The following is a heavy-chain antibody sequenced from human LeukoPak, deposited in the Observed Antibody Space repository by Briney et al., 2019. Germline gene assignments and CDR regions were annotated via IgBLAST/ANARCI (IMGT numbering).Heavy chain of an antibody. Sequence: SETLSLTCAVYGGSFSGYYWSWIRQPPGKGLEWIGYIHYSGSTKYNPSFKSRVSISVDTSKNLFFLKLNSVTAADTAVYYCVRSSVAVAGLFDSWGQGTLVPVSS. J-gene: IGHJ4*02. CDR2: IHYSGST. CDR3: VRSSVAVAGLFDS. D-gene: IGHD6-19*01. V-gene: IGHV4-59*08. CDR1: GGSFSGYY.